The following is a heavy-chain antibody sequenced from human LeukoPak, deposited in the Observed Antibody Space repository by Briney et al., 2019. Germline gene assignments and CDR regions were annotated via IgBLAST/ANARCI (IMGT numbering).Heavy chain of an antibody. J-gene: IGHJ4*02. Sequence: PGGSLRLSCAASGFTFSSYAMSWVRQAPGKGLEWVSAISGSGGSTYYADSVKGRFPISRDNSKNTLYVQMNSLRAEDTAVYYCAKDNSMVRGVSLSPFDYWGQGTLVTVSS. D-gene: IGHD3-10*01. CDR3: AKDNSMVRGVSLSPFDY. CDR1: GFTFSSYA. CDR2: ISGSGGST. V-gene: IGHV3-23*01.